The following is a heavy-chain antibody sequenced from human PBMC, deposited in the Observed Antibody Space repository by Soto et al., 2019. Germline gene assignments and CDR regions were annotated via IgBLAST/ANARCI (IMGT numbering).Heavy chain of an antibody. D-gene: IGHD3-22*01. CDR2: IYSNGST. CDR3: ARVRGFPSSGYFPAY. CDR1: RGSITSDY. V-gene: IGHV4-59*01. J-gene: IGHJ4*02. Sequence: PSETLSLTCTVSRGSITSDYWSWIRQPPGKGLEWIGYIYSNGSTVYNPSLKSRVTMSVDTSKNQFSLRLSSVTAADTAVYYCARVRGFPSSGYFPAYWGQGTQVTVSS.